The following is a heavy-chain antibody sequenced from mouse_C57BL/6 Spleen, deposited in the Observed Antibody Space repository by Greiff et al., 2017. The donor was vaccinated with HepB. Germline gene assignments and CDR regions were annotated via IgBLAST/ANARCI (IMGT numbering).Heavy chain of an antibody. V-gene: IGHV1-55*01. CDR3: ARDRYYFAY. CDR2: IYPGSGIT. Sequence: QVQLQQPGAELVKPGASVKMSCKASGYTFTSYWLTWVKLRPGQGLEWIGDIYPGSGITNYNEKFKSKATLPVDTSSSTAYLQLSSLTSEDAAVNYYARDRYYFAYWGQGTTLTGSS. J-gene: IGHJ2*01. CDR1: GYTFTSYW.